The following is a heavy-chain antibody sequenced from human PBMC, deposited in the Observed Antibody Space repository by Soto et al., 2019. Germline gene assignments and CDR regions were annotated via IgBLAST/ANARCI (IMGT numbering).Heavy chain of an antibody. CDR3: GGCNGFTGYPGYGMVG. CDR2: IYWNDHT. J-gene: IGHJ6*02. D-gene: IGHD3-9*01. Sequence: QITLKSSGPTLVKPTQTLTLTCTFSGFSLSTGGVGVGWIRQPPGKAPAWLALIYWNDHTRYSTSLNSRLTITKNTTKNQMVLTRSDMVPVDITTSYCGGCNGFTGYPGYGMVGCGQVTTVNGSS. V-gene: IGHV2-5*01. CDR1: GFSLSTGGVG.